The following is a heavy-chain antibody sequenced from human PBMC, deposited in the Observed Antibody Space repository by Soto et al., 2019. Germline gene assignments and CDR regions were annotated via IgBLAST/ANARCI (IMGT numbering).Heavy chain of an antibody. CDR2: INHSGST. CDR3: ARQGSAYALLDY. Sequence: QVQLQQWGAGLLKPSETLSLSCAVYGGSFSGYYWSWIRQPPGKGLEWIGEINHSGSTNYNPSLKSRVTISVDTSKNQFSLKLTSVTAADTAVYYCARQGSAYALLDYWGRGTLVTVSS. CDR1: GGSFSGYY. V-gene: IGHV4-34*01. D-gene: IGHD5-12*01. J-gene: IGHJ4*02.